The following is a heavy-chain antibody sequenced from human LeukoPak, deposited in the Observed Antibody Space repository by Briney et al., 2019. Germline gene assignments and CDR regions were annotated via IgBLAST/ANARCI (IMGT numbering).Heavy chain of an antibody. D-gene: IGHD3-10*01. CDR3: AKVPGGPWYYYYYMDV. CDR2: INWNGGST. V-gene: IGHV3-20*04. Sequence: PGGSLRLSCAASGFTLDDYGMSWVRQAPGKGLEWVSGINWNGGSTGYADSVKGRFTISRDNSKNSLYLQMNSLRTEDTALYYCAKVPGGPWYYYYYMDVWGKGTTVTVSS. CDR1: GFTLDDYG. J-gene: IGHJ6*03.